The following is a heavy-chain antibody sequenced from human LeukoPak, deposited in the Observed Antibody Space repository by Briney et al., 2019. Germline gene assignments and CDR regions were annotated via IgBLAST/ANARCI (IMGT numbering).Heavy chain of an antibody. J-gene: IGHJ4*02. CDR3: ARYTATTGGFH. CDR1: GDSISSNY. CDR2: IYSSGNT. Sequence: SETLSLTCTVSGDSISSNYWSWIRQSAGKGLEWIGRIYSSGNTIYNPSLKSRVTMSVDTSENHFSLHLSSVTAADTATYYCARYTATTGGFHWGQGTLVTVSS. D-gene: IGHD2-8*02. V-gene: IGHV4-4*07.